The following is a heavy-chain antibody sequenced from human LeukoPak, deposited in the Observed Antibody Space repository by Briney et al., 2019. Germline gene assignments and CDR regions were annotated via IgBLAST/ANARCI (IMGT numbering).Heavy chain of an antibody. CDR1: GGTFSSYA. V-gene: IGHV1-69*01. CDR2: IIPIFGTA. J-gene: IGHJ4*02. CDR3: ARDPLSITIFGVVITSTYFDY. D-gene: IGHD3-3*01. Sequence: VASVKVSCKASGGTFSSYAISWVRQAPGQGLEWMGGIIPIFGTANYAQKFQGRVTITADESTSTAYMELSSLRSEDTAVYYCARDPLSITIFGVVITSTYFDYWGQGTLVTVSS.